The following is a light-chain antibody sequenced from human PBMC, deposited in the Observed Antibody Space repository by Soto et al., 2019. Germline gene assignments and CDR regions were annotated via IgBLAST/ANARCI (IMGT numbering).Light chain of an antibody. Sequence: EIVLTQSPATLSLSPGERATLSCRASQSVSSYLAWYQQKPGQGPRLLIYDASNRATGIPARFSGSGSGTDFTLSISSLEPEDVAVYYCQQRSNWPLTFGGGTKVEIK. CDR2: DAS. J-gene: IGKJ4*01. CDR1: QSVSSY. CDR3: QQRSNWPLT. V-gene: IGKV3-11*01.